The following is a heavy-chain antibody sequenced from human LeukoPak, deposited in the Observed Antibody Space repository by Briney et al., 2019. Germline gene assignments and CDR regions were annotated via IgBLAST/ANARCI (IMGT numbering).Heavy chain of an antibody. D-gene: IGHD6-13*01. CDR2: ISGSGGST. J-gene: IGHJ4*02. CDR3: AKDLWYSSSWYGEGFDY. CDR1: GFTFSSYA. Sequence: PGGSLRLSCAASGFTFSSYAMSWVRQAPGKGLEWVSAISGSGGSTYYADSVKGRFTISRDNSKNTLYLQMNSLRAKDTAVYYCAKDLWYSSSWYGEGFDYWGQGTLVTVSS. V-gene: IGHV3-23*01.